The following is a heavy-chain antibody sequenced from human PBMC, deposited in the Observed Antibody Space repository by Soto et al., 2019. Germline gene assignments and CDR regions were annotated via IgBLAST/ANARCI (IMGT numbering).Heavy chain of an antibody. J-gene: IGHJ4*01. Sequence: SETLSLTCAVSCGSLSSSSWWSWVRQPPGKALEWLGEIFYSGSTKYNPSLNSRVTISADQSKNHLSLRLSSVTAADTALYYCVHHGGDPYYHDFWGQGIVVTVSS. CDR2: IFYSGST. CDR3: VHHGGDPYYHDF. D-gene: IGHD4-17*01. CDR1: CGSLSSSSW. V-gene: IGHV4-4*02.